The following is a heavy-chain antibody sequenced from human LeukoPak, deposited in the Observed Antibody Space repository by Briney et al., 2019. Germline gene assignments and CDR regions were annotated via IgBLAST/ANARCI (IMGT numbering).Heavy chain of an antibody. V-gene: IGHV3-64D*06. CDR2: ISSNGGST. CDR1: GFTFSSYA. Sequence: GGSLRLSCSASGFTFSSYAMHWVRQAPGKGLEYVSAISSNGGSTYYADSVKGRFTISRDDSKNTLYLQMSSLRAEDTAVYYCVKDVSRYSGYDSTFDYWGQGTLVTVSS. CDR3: VKDVSRYSGYDSTFDY. D-gene: IGHD5-12*01. J-gene: IGHJ4*02.